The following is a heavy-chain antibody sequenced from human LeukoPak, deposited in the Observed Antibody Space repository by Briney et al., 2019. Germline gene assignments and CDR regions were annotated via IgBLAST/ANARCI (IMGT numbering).Heavy chain of an antibody. CDR3: ARGQVPAARGQNWFDP. Sequence: KPSETLSLTCAVYGWSFNDYYWNWIRQPPGKGLEWVGEINARGDPHYNPSLKSRVPISVDTSKNQFSLSLSSMSASDTAVYYCARGQVPAARGQNWFDPWGQGTLVTVSS. V-gene: IGHV4-34*01. J-gene: IGHJ5*02. CDR1: GWSFNDYY. D-gene: IGHD2-2*01. CDR2: INARGDP.